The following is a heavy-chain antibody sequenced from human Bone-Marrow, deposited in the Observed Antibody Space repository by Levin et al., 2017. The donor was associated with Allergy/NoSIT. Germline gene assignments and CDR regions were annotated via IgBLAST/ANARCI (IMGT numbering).Heavy chain of an antibody. CDR1: GDSISNSF. V-gene: IGHV4-59*01. CDR2: IYYSGTT. Sequence: SQTLSLTCTVSGDSISNSFWNWIRQPPGKGLEWIGYIYYSGTTNYNPSLKSRVTISLDTSKNQFSLKLSSVTAADTAVYYCARDAEEDYFDYWGQGTLVTVSS. J-gene: IGHJ4*02. CDR3: ARDAEEDYFDY.